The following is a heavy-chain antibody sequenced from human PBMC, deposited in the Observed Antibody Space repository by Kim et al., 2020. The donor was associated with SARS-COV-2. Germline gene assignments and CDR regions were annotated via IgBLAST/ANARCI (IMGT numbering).Heavy chain of an antibody. J-gene: IGHJ6*01. CDR1: GFTFSSYG. CDR3: AKDVYQHYYGSGSYKYY. V-gene: IGHV3-30*18. CDR2: ISYDGSNK. Sequence: GGSLRLSCAASGFTFSSYGIHWVRQAPGKGLEWVAVISYDGSNKYYADSVKGRFTISRDNSKNTLYLQMNSLRAEDTAVYYCAKDVYQHYYGSGSYKYY. D-gene: IGHD3-10*01.